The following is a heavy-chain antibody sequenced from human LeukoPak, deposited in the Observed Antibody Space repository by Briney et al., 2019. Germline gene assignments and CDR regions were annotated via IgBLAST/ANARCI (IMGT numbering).Heavy chain of an antibody. D-gene: IGHD2-2*01. V-gene: IGHV4-4*07. CDR1: GDSISNYY. CDR2: FSSSGST. CDR3: ARGVVPAEINYYYYYMDV. J-gene: IGHJ6*03. Sequence: PSETLSLTCTVSGDSISNYYWNWIRQPAGKGLEWIGRFSSSGSTNYNPSLKSRVTISVDKSKNRVSLKLHSVTAANTAVYYCARGVVPAEINYYYYYMDVWGKGTTVTVSS.